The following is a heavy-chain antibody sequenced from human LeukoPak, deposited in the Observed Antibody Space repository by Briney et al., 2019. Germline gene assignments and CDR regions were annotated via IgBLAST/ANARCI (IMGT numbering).Heavy chain of an antibody. D-gene: IGHD3-10*01. J-gene: IGHJ4*02. CDR2: ISYDGSNK. Sequence: PGGSLRLSCAASGFTFSSYGMHWVRQAPGKGLEWVAVISYDGSNKYYADSVKGRFTISRDNSKNTLYLQMNSLRAEDTAVYYCAKTLSGSGSFYDDYWGQGTLVTVSS. CDR3: AKTLSGSGSFYDDY. CDR1: GFTFSSYG. V-gene: IGHV3-30*18.